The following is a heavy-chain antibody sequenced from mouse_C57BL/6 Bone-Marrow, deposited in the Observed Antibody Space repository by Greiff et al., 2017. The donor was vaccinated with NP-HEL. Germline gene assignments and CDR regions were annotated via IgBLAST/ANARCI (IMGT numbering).Heavy chain of an antibody. CDR3: ARRAYYSKGAWFAY. V-gene: IGHV1-22*01. CDR2: INPNNGGT. Sequence: EVQLQESGPELVKPGASVKMSCKASGYTFTDYNMHWVKQSHGKSLEWIGYINPNNGGTSYNQKFKGKATLTVNKSSSTAYMELRSLTSEDSAVYYCARRAYYSKGAWFAYWGQGTLVTVSA. J-gene: IGHJ3*01. D-gene: IGHD2-5*01. CDR1: GYTFTDYN.